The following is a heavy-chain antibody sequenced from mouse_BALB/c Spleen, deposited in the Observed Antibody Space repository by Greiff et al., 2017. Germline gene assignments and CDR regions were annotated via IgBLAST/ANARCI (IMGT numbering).Heavy chain of an antibody. Sequence: DVHLVESGGGLVQPGGSLKLSCAASGFTFSSYTMSWVRQTPEKRLEWVAYISNGGGSTYYPDTVKGRFTISRDNAKNTLYLQMSSLKSEDTAMYYCARHPHYYGSTFYAMDYWGQGTSVTVSS. CDR3: ARHPHYYGSTFYAMDY. J-gene: IGHJ4*01. D-gene: IGHD1-1*01. CDR1: GFTFSSYT. CDR2: ISNGGGST. V-gene: IGHV5-12-2*01.